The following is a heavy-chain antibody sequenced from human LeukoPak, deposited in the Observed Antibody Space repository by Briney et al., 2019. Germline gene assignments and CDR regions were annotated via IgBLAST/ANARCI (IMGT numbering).Heavy chain of an antibody. Sequence: SVKVSCKASGGTFSSYAISWVRQDPGQGFEWMGGFIPIFGTAHYAQNFQGRVMITADESTSTAYLELSSLRSEDTAVYYCARSPPGLIYMDVWGKGTTVSVSS. V-gene: IGHV1-69*01. D-gene: IGHD2-8*01. CDR3: ARSPPGLIYMDV. CDR2: FIPIFGTA. CDR1: GGTFSSYA. J-gene: IGHJ6*03.